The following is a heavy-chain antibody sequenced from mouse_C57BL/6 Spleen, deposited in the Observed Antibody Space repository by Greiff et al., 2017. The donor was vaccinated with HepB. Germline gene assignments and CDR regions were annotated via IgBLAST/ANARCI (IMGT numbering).Heavy chain of an antibody. CDR2: IRNKANGYTT. J-gene: IGHJ1*03. V-gene: IGHV7-3*01. D-gene: IGHD2-3*01. CDR3: ARPHDGYSLYWYFDV. Sequence: EVQRVESGGGLVQPGGSLSLSCAASGFTFTDYYMSWVRQPPGKALEWLGFIRNKANGYTTEYSASVKVRFTISRDNSQSILYLQMNALRAEDSATYYCARPHDGYSLYWYFDVWGTGTTVTVSS. CDR1: GFTFTDYY.